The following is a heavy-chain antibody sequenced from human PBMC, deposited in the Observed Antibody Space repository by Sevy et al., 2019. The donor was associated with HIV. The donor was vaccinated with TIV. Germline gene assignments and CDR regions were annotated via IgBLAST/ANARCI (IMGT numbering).Heavy chain of an antibody. CDR3: AKSVYQLLYGPWFDP. Sequence: GESLKISCAASGFTFSSYAMSWVRQAPGKGLEWVSAISGSGGSTYYADSVKGRFTISRDNSKNTLYLQMNSLRAEDTAVYYCAKSVYQLLYGPWFDPWGQGTLVTVSS. CDR2: ISGSGGST. D-gene: IGHD2-2*02. CDR1: GFTFSSYA. V-gene: IGHV3-23*01. J-gene: IGHJ5*02.